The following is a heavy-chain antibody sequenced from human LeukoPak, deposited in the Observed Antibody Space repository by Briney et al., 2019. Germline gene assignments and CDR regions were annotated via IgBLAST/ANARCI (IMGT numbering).Heavy chain of an antibody. D-gene: IGHD4-17*01. CDR1: GFTFSSYG. J-gene: IGHJ4*02. CDR3: AREDYGDYGYFDY. Sequence: GGSLRLSCAASGFTFSSYGMHWVRQAPGKGLEWVAVIWYDGGNKYYADSVKGRFTISRDNSKNTLYLQMNSLRAEDTAVYYCAREDYGDYGYFDYWGQGTLVTVSS. V-gene: IGHV3-33*01. CDR2: IWYDGGNK.